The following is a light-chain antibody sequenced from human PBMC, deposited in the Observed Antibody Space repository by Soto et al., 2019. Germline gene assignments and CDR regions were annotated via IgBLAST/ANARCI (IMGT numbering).Light chain of an antibody. Sequence: AIRMTQSPSSLSASTGDRVTITCRASQGISSYLAWYQQKPGKATKLLIYAASTLQSGVPSRFSGSGSGTDFTLTISCLQSEDFATYYCQQYYSYPPRTFGQGTKLEIK. CDR2: AAS. J-gene: IGKJ2*01. V-gene: IGKV1-8*01. CDR1: QGISSY. CDR3: QQYYSYPPRT.